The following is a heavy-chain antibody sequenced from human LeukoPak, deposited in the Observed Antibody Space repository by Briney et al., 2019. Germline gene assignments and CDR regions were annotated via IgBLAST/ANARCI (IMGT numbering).Heavy chain of an antibody. CDR1: GFTVSSNY. CDR2: IYSGGST. CDR3: AATLTYYYDSSGYYGAFDI. V-gene: IGHV3-66*01. D-gene: IGHD3-22*01. J-gene: IGHJ3*02. Sequence: GGSLRLSCAASGFTVSSNYMSWVRQAPGKGLEWVSVIYSGGSTYYADSVKGRFTISRDNSKNTLYLQMNSLRAEDTAVYYCAATLTYYYDSSGYYGAFDIWGQGTMATVSS.